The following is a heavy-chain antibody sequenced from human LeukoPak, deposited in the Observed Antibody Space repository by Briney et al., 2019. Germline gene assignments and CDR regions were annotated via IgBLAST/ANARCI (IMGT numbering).Heavy chain of an antibody. CDR2: INPNSGGT. D-gene: IGHD1-1*01. V-gene: IGHV1-2*02. J-gene: IGHJ3*02. CDR1: GYTFTGHY. Sequence: ALVKVSCKASGYTFTGHYMHWVRQAPGQGPEWMGWINPNSGGTNYAQKFQGRVTMTRDTSISTAYMELSGLRSDDTAVYYCARCSTPHWIFDAFDIWGQGTMVTVSS. CDR3: ARCSTPHWIFDAFDI.